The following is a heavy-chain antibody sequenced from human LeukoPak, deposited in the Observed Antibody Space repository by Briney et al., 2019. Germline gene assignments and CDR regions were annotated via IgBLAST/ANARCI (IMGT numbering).Heavy chain of an antibody. Sequence: SETLSLTCTVSGGSISSYYWSWIRQPPGKGLEWLGNVYYTGSTNYNPSLKSRVTISVDASKNQLSLKLNSVTAADTAVYYCARSRYYYGSGSYDTTIDYWGQGTLVTVSS. J-gene: IGHJ4*02. CDR2: VYYTGST. D-gene: IGHD3-10*01. CDR3: ARSRYYYGSGSYDTTIDY. V-gene: IGHV4-59*08. CDR1: GGSISSYY.